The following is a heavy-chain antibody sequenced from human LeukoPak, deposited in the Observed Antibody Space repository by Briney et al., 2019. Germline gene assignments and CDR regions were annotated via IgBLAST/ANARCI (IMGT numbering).Heavy chain of an antibody. CDR1: GFTFSSYW. CDR2: IKQDGSEK. D-gene: IGHD3-3*01. CDR3: ARDPTIFGVVIVPDY. Sequence: SGGSLRLSCAASGFTFSSYWMSWVRQAPGKGLEWEANIKQDGSEKYYVDSVKGRFTISRDNAKNSLYLQMNSLRAEDTAVYYCARDPTIFGVVIVPDYWGQGTLVTVSS. J-gene: IGHJ4*02. V-gene: IGHV3-7*01.